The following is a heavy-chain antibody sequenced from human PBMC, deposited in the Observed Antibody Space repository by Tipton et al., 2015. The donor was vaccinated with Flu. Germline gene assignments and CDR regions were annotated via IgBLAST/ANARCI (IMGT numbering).Heavy chain of an antibody. Sequence: GLVKPSETLSLTCSVSGYSIRSAYYWGWVRRPPGKGLEWIGTIYHSGTTYYNPSLKSRVTISLDASKNQFSLRLNSVTAADTAVYYCARERLGEYNSSGYSDSWGRGGLVTVSS. V-gene: IGHV4-38-2*02. CDR3: ARERLGEYNSSGYSDS. CDR1: GYSIRSAYY. D-gene: IGHD3-22*01. J-gene: IGHJ4*02. CDR2: IYHSGTT.